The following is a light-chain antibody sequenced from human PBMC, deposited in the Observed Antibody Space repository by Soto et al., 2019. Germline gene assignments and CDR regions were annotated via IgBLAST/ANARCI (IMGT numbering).Light chain of an antibody. CDR3: SSFASTHTYV. J-gene: IGLJ1*01. CDR2: EVN. V-gene: IGLV2-14*01. CDR1: SSDVAFYNH. Sequence: QSVLTQPASVSGSLGQSITISCTGTSSDVAFYNHVSWYQQHPGKAPKLLIYEVNSRPSGVSHRFSGSKSGNTASLTISGLQAEDEADYYCSSFASTHTYVFGTGTKVTVL.